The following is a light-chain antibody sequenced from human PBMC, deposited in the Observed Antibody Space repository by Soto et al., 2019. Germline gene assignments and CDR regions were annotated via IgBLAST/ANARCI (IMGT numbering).Light chain of an antibody. J-gene: IGLJ1*01. V-gene: IGLV1-44*01. CDR1: SSNIGDNP. CDR2: IND. CDR3: AAWDDSLNAL. Sequence: QAVVTQPPSASGTPGQRITISCSGSSSNIGDNPVNWYQQLPGAAPKLLIYINDQRPSGVHDRFSGSKSGTAASLAISGLQHEDEADYYCAAWDDSLNALFGTGTKLTVL.